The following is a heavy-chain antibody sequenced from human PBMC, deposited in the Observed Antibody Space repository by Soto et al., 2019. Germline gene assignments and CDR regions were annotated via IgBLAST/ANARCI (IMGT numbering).Heavy chain of an antibody. J-gene: IGHJ4*02. D-gene: IGHD6-13*01. CDR1: GLTFSRSG. CDR2: ISYDGSDK. Sequence: EQLVESGGGVVQPGRSLRLSCAASGLTFSRSGMHWVRQAPGKGLEWVALISYDGSDKYYANSVKGRFTISRDNSKNTLYLQMNSLRPEDTAVYNCAKDMGRVAAGTFDYWGQGTLVTVSS. V-gene: IGHV3-30*18. CDR3: AKDMGRVAAGTFDY.